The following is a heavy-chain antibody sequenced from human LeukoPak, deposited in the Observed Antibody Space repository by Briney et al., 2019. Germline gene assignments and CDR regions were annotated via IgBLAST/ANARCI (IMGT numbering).Heavy chain of an antibody. D-gene: IGHD6-13*01. CDR1: GFTFSSYG. V-gene: IGHV3-33*01. Sequence: PGGSLRLSCAASGFTFSSYGMHWVRQAPGKGLEWVAVIWYDGSTKYYADSVKGRFTISRDNSKNTLYLQMNSLRAEDTAVYYCARDGISSSWYIDWFDHWGQGTLVTVSS. CDR2: IWYDGSTK. J-gene: IGHJ5*02. CDR3: ARDGISSSWYIDWFDH.